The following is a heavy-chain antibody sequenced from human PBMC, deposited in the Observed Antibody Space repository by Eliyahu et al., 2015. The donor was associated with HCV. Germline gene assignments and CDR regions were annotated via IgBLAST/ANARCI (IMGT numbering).Heavy chain of an antibody. Sequence: QVQLQESGPGLVKPSETLSLTCTVPGGSISSYYWSWIRQPPGKGLEWIGYIYYSGSTNYNPSLKSRVTISVDTSKNQFSLKLSSVTAADTAVYYCAGILVVVAATHWFDPWGQGTLVTVSS. J-gene: IGHJ5*02. CDR1: GGSISSYY. CDR3: AGILVVVAATHWFDP. CDR2: IYYSGST. D-gene: IGHD2-15*01. V-gene: IGHV4-59*08.